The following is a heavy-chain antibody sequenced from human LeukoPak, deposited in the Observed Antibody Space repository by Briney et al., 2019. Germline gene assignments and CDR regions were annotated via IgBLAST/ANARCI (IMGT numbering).Heavy chain of an antibody. CDR3: AKGRGTGAVDWFDP. V-gene: IGHV3-23*01. CDR2: ITGGGVA. Sequence: GGSLRLSCAASGFTFSNYCMMWVRQAPGKGLEWVSSITGGGVAYYVDSVKGRFTVSRDNSKNTLYLQINSLTAEDTAFYYCAKGRGTGAVDWFDPGAREPWSPSPQ. D-gene: IGHD3/OR15-3a*01. CDR1: GFTFSNYC. J-gene: IGHJ5*02.